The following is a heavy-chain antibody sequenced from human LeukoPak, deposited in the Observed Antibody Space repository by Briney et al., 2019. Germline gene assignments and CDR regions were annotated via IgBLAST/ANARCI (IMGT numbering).Heavy chain of an antibody. CDR2: MNPNSGNT. CDR1: GYTFTSYD. D-gene: IGHD3-10*01. CDR3: AIGVKGQIRITMVQGVIYYFDY. Sequence: ASVKVSCKASGYTFTSYDINWVRQATGQGLEWMGWMNPNSGNTGYAQKFQGRVTMTRNTSISTAYMELSSLRSEDTAVYYCAIGVKGQIRITMVQGVIYYFDYWGQGTLVTVSS. J-gene: IGHJ4*02. V-gene: IGHV1-8*01.